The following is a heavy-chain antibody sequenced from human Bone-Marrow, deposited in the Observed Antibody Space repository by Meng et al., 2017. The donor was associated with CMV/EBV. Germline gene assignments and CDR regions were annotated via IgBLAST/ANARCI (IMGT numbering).Heavy chain of an antibody. Sequence: GESLKISCAASGFTFSSYAMSWVRQAPGKGLEWVSSISSSSSYIYYADSVKGRFTISRNNAKNSLYLQMNSLRAEDTAVYYCARDWYSSSWYDHGGMDVWGQGTTVTVSS. J-gene: IGHJ6*02. CDR2: ISSSSSYI. CDR3: ARDWYSSSWYDHGGMDV. CDR1: GFTFSSYA. D-gene: IGHD6-13*01. V-gene: IGHV3-21*01.